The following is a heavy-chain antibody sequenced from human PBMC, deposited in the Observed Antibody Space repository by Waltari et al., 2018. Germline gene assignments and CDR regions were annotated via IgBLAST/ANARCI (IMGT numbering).Heavy chain of an antibody. J-gene: IGHJ4*02. V-gene: IGHV3-21*01. CDR2: ISSSSSYI. Sequence: VKLLDFGGGRSNLGGSLGLSCAASDFTSSGTGLNWVRQAPGKGLEWVSSISSSSSYIYYADSVKGRFTISRDNAKNSLYLQMNSLRAEDTAVYYCARDEVAAVSGYWGQGTLVTVSS. CDR3: ARDEVAAVSGY. CDR1: DFTSSGTG. D-gene: IGHD2-15*01.